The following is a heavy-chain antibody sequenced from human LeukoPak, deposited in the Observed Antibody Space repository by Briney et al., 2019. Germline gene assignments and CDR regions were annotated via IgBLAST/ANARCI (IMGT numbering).Heavy chain of an antibody. Sequence: GGSLRLSCAASGFTFRIYWMTWVRQAPGKGLEWVGNIKQDGSEKYYVDSVKGRFTISRDNAKNSLYLQMNSLRAEDTAVYYCARHHENEDAFDIWGQGTMVTVSS. J-gene: IGHJ3*02. D-gene: IGHD1-1*01. CDR3: ARHHENEDAFDI. V-gene: IGHV3-7*03. CDR2: IKQDGSEK. CDR1: GFTFRIYW.